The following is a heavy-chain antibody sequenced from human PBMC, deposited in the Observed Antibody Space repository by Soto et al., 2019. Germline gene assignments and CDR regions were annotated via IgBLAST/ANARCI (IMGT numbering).Heavy chain of an antibody. CDR2: ISAYNGNT. D-gene: IGHD6-6*01. CDR3: ARDRRYRSSFLFDP. CDR1: GYTFTSYG. J-gene: IGHJ5*02. Sequence: GASVKVSCKASGYTFTSYGISWVRQAPGQGLEWMGWISAYNGNTNYAQKLQGRVTMTTDTSTSTAYMELRSLRSDDTAVYYCARDRRYRSSFLFDPWGQGTLVTVSS. V-gene: IGHV1-18*01.